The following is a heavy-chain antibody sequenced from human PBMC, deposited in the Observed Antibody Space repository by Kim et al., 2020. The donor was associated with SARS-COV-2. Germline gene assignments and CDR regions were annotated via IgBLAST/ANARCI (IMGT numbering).Heavy chain of an antibody. D-gene: IGHD3-3*01. CDR3: ARVHYAFWSGINDAFDI. CDR1: GGSISSYY. V-gene: IGHV4-59*01. Sequence: SETLSLTCTVSGGSISSYYWSWIRQPPGKGLEWIGYIYYSGSTNYNPSLKSRVTISVDTSKNQFSLKLSSVTAADTAVYYCARVHYAFWSGINDAFDIWGQGTMVTVSS. CDR2: IYYSGST. J-gene: IGHJ3*02.